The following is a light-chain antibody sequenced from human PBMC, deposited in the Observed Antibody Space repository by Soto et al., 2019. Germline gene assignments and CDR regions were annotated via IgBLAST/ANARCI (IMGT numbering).Light chain of an antibody. Sequence: QSALTQPASVSGSPGQSITFSCTGTSSDIGSYTYVSWYQQHPGKVPKLMIYGVSNRPSGVSNRFSGSKSGNTASLTISGLQTEDEADYFCSSYRSSATRVFGGGTKVTVL. CDR3: SSYRSSATRV. V-gene: IGLV2-14*03. J-gene: IGLJ3*02. CDR2: GVS. CDR1: SSDIGSYTY.